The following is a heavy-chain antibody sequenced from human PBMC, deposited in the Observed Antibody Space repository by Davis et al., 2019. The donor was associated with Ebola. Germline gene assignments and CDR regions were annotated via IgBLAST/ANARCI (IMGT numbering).Heavy chain of an antibody. Sequence: PSETLSLTCAISGDSVSASTAWNWIRQSPSRGLEWLGRTYYTSKWINDYAESVTSRIIINPDTSMNQFSLHLNSVTPEDTAVYYCARGWTRTGFDVWGQGIQVTVSS. CDR3: ARGWTRTGFDV. CDR2: TYYTSKWIN. J-gene: IGHJ4*02. D-gene: IGHD6-19*01. V-gene: IGHV6-1*01. CDR1: GDSVSASTA.